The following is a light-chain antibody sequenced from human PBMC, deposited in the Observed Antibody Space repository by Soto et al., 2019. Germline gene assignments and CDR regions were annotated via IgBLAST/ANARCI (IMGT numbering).Light chain of an antibody. CDR2: SAS. J-gene: IGKJ1*01. CDR1: QNLRDF. V-gene: IGKV1-39*01. CDR3: QQTYGTPPT. Sequence: DIPMPQSASSLSASLGDRVSIPCRASQNLRDFLNWYQQKPGKAPELLISSASSLQSGVPSRFSGSGSGTDFTLTIGSLQREDFATYFCQQTYGTPPTFGQGTRVEI.